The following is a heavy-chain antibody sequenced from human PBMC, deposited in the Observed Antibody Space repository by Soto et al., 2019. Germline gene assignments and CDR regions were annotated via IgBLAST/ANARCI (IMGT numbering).Heavy chain of an antibody. V-gene: IGHV1-8*01. CDR2: MNPNTGNS. CDR1: GYTFTSYD. CDR3: ARRAETNGWNGFGADKYYFDF. D-gene: IGHD1-1*01. Sequence: QVQLVQSGAEVRKPGASVKVSCEASGYTFTSYDTSWVRQATAQGLEWMGRMNPNTGNSGSAQKFQGRVTMTSDTSISTAHMERSSLRSEDTAVYYCARRAETNGWNGFGADKYYFDFWGQGTLVTVSS. J-gene: IGHJ4*02.